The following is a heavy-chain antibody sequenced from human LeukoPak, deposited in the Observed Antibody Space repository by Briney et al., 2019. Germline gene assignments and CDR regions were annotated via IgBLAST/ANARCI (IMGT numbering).Heavy chain of an antibody. J-gene: IGHJ4*02. CDR2: IWYDRSNK. V-gene: IGHV3-33*01. CDR1: GFTFSSYG. D-gene: IGHD6-19*01. Sequence: GGSLRLSCAASGFTFSSYGMHWVRQAPGKGLEWVAVIWYDRSNKYYADSVKGRFTISRDNSKNTLYLQMNSLRAEDTAVYYCARERIAVAGDYYFDYWGQGTLVTVSS. CDR3: ARERIAVAGDYYFDY.